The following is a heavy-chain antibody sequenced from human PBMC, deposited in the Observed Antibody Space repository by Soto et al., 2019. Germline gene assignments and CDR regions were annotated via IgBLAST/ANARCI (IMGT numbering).Heavy chain of an antibody. CDR2: ITPYNGNT. CDR3: ARDTSFYFDY. CDR1: NYTFITYG. J-gene: IGHJ4*02. Sequence: ASVKVSCNASNYTFITYGITWVRQAPGQGLEWVGWITPYNGNTNYGQNFQGRVTMTADTSTSTAYMGLGSLTTDDTAVYYCARDTSFYFDYWGQGTRVTVSS. D-gene: IGHD2-2*01. V-gene: IGHV1-18*01.